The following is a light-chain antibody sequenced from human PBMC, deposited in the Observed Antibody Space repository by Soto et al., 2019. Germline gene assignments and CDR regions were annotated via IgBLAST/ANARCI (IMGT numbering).Light chain of an antibody. CDR3: MQGTYWPPT. CDR2: TVS. Sequence: DVVMTQSPPSLPVTLGQPASISCRSSQSVVYSDGHAYLNWFQQRPGQSPRRRIYTVSNRDSRVPDRFRGGGSGTEVTLKISRVEAEDVGFYYCMQGTYWPPTFGQGTKVEI. V-gene: IGKV2-30*01. CDR1: QSVVYSDGHAY. J-gene: IGKJ1*01.